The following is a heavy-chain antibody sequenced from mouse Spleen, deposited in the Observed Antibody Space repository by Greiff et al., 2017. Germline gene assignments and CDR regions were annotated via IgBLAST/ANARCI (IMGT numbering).Heavy chain of an antibody. D-gene: IGHD1-2*01. Sequence: EVQRVESGGGLVKPGGSLKLSCAASGFTFSDYGMHWVRQAPEKGLEWVAYISSGSSTIYYADTVKGRFTISRDNAKNTLFLQMTSLRSEDTAMYYCARRITTASTYYAMDYWGQGTSVTVSS. V-gene: IGHV5-17*01. CDR3: ARRITTASTYYAMDY. CDR2: ISSGSSTI. J-gene: IGHJ4*01. CDR1: GFTFSDYG.